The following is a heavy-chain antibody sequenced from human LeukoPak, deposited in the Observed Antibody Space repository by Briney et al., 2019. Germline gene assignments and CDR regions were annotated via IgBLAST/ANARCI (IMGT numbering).Heavy chain of an antibody. J-gene: IGHJ4*02. CDR1: GFTFSSYA. Sequence: GGSLRLSCAASGFTFSSYAMSWVRQAPGKGLEWVGRIKSKTDGGTTDYAAPVKGRFAISRDDSENTLYLQMTSLKTEDTAVYYCTRTLKGGYFDYWGQGTLVTVSS. V-gene: IGHV3-15*01. D-gene: IGHD3-16*01. CDR3: TRTLKGGYFDY. CDR2: IKSKTDGGTT.